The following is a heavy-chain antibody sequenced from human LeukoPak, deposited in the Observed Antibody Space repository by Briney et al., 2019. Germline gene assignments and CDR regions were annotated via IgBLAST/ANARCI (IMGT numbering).Heavy chain of an antibody. D-gene: IGHD6-6*01. V-gene: IGHV3-74*01. CDR3: ARGLSSSDAFDI. CDR2: ISNDGSST. J-gene: IGHJ3*02. CDR1: GFTFSNYW. Sequence: GGSLRLSCAASGFTFSNYWMHWVRQTPGKGLVWVSRISNDGSSTTYADSVKGRFTISRDNAKNTLYLQMNSLRAEDTAVYYCARGLSSSDAFDIWGQGTMVTVSS.